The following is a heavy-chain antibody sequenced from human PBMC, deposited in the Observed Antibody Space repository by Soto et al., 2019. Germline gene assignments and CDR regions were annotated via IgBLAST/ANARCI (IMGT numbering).Heavy chain of an antibody. CDR1: GFTFSSYS. Sequence: GGSLRLSCAASGFTFSSYSMNWVRQAPGKGLEWVSYISSSSSTIYYADSVKGRFTISRDNAKNSLYLQMNSLRDEDTAVYYCASLPAVAEFPYYYYGMDVWGQWTTVTVSS. D-gene: IGHD6-19*01. CDR3: ASLPAVAEFPYYYYGMDV. J-gene: IGHJ6*02. V-gene: IGHV3-48*02. CDR2: ISSSSSTI.